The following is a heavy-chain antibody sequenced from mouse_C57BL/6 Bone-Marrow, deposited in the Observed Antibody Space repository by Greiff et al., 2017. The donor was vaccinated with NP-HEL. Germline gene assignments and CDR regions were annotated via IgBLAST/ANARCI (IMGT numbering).Heavy chain of an antibody. J-gene: IGHJ3*01. V-gene: IGHV5-4*01. CDR3: ARDRDYDYDDFAY. CDR1: GFTFSSYA. CDR2: ISDGGSCT. D-gene: IGHD2-4*01. Sequence: EVQLVESGGGLVKPGGSLKLSCAASGFTFSSYAMSWVRQTPEKRLEWVATISDGGSCTYYPDNVKGRCTISRDNAKNNLYLQMSHLKSEDTAMYYFARDRDYDYDDFAYWGQGTLVTVSA.